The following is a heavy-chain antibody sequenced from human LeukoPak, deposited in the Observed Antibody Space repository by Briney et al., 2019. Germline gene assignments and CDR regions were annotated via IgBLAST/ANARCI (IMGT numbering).Heavy chain of an antibody. CDR3: ARDRVDIVVVVAATGLDY. V-gene: IGHV1-18*04. CDR1: GYTFTSYG. CDR2: ISAYNGNT. D-gene: IGHD2-15*01. J-gene: IGHJ4*02. Sequence: ASVKVSCKASGYTFTSYGISWVRQAPGQGLEWMGWISAYNGNTNYAQKLQGRVTMTTDTSTSTAYMELRSLRSDDTAVYYCARDRVDIVVVVAATGLDYWGQGTLVTVSS.